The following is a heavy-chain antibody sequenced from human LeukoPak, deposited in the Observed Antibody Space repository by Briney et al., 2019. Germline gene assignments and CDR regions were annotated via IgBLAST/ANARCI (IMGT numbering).Heavy chain of an antibody. CDR2: IYYSGST. J-gene: IGHJ5*02. V-gene: IGHV4-59*01. CDR3: ARELGPYCSGGSCYSMGWFDP. D-gene: IGHD2-15*01. CDR1: GGSISSYY. Sequence: PSETLSLTCTVSGGSISSYYWSWIRQPPGKGLEWIGYIYYSGSTNYKPSLKSRVTISVDTSKNQFSLKLSSVTAADTAVYYCARELGPYCSGGSCYSMGWFDPWGQGTLVTVSS.